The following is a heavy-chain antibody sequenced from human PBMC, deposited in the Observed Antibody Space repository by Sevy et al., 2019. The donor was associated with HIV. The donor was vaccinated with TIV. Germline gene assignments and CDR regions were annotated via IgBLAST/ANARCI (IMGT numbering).Heavy chain of an antibody. V-gene: IGHV3-9*01. J-gene: IGHJ3*02. Sequence: GGSLRLSCAASGFTFDDYAMHWVRQAPGKGLEWVSGISWNSGSIGYADSVKGRFTISRDNAKNSLYLQMNSLRAEDTALYYCPKDMRWELLGAFDIWGQGTMVTVSS. CDR1: GFTFDDYA. D-gene: IGHD1-26*01. CDR2: ISWNSGSI. CDR3: PKDMRWELLGAFDI.